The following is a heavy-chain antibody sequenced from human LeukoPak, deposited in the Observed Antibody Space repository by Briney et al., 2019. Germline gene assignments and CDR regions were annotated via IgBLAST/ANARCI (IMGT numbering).Heavy chain of an antibody. J-gene: IGHJ4*02. CDR1: GFTFSSYW. CDR3: TGLGELSLGTFDY. CDR2: IKSKTDGGTT. Sequence: PGGSLRLSCAASGFTFSSYWMSWVRQAPGKGLEWVGRIKSKTDGGTTDYAAPVKGRFTISRDDSKNTLYLQMNSLKTEDTAVYYCTGLGELSLGTFDYWGQGTLVTVSS. D-gene: IGHD3-16*02. V-gene: IGHV3-15*01.